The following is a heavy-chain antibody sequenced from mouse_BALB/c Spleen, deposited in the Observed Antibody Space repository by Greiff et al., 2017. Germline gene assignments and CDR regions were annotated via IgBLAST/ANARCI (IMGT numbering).Heavy chain of an antibody. CDR2: IYPSDSYT. V-gene: IGHV1-69*02. D-gene: IGHD2-1*01. CDR3: TRYGNQPYYFDY. Sequence: QVQLQQPGAELVRPGASVKLSCKASGYTFTSYWINWVKQRPGQGLEWIGNIYPSDSYTNYNQKFKDKATLTVDKSSSTAYMQLSSPTSEDSAVYYCTRYGNQPYYFDYWGQGTTLTVSS. J-gene: IGHJ2*01. CDR1: GYTFTSYW.